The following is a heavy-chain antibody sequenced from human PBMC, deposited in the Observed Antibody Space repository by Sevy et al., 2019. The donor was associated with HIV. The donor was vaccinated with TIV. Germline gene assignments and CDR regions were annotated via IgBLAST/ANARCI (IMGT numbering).Heavy chain of an antibody. CDR3: ARGSIPYYFDY. D-gene: IGHD2-2*02. CDR2: IYYSGST. Sequence: SETLSLTCTVSGFSISSYYWSWIRQPPGKGLEWVGYIYYSGSTNYNPSLKSRFTISVDTSKNQFSLKLSSVTAADTAVYYWARGSIPYYFDYWGQGTLVTVSS. V-gene: IGHV4-59*01. J-gene: IGHJ4*02. CDR1: GFSISSYY.